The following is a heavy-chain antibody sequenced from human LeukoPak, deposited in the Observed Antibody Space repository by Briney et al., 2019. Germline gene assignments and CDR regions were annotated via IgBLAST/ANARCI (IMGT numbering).Heavy chain of an antibody. CDR3: ARGSNWNDVRLGSPKFHYYYYMDV. J-gene: IGHJ6*03. CDR1: GGSISSGSYY. CDR2: IYTSGST. Sequence: PSQTLSLTCTVSGGSISSGSYYWSWIRQPAGKGLEWIGRIYTSGSTNYNPSLKSRVTISVDTSKNQFSLKLSSVTAADTAVYYCARGSNWNDVRLGSPKFHYYYYMDVWGKGTTVTISS. V-gene: IGHV4-61*02. D-gene: IGHD1-1*01.